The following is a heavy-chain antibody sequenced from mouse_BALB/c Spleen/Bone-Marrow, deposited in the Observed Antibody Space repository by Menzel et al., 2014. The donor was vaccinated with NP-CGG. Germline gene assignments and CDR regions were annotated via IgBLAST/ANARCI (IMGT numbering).Heavy chain of an antibody. V-gene: IGHV5-9-3*01. CDR2: ISSGGSYT. Sequence: DVHLVESGGGLVKPGGSLKLSCAASGFTFSSYAMSWVRPTPEKRLEWVATISSGGSYTYYPDSVKGRFTISRDSAKNTLYLQMSSLRSEDTAMYYCARHGITRLLDYWGQGTTLTVSS. J-gene: IGHJ2*01. D-gene: IGHD2-4*01. CDR3: ARHGITRLLDY. CDR1: GFTFSSYA.